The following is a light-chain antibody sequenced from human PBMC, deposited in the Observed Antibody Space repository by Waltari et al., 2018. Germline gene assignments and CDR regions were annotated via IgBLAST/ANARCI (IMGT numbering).Light chain of an antibody. Sequence: DIQMTQSPSTLSASVGDRVTITCRASQSINRWLAWYQQKPGRAPHLLISKASTLESGVASRCSGSGSGTEFTLTISGLQPDDFALYYCQQYSRPPWTFGQGTKVEV. CDR3: QQYSRPPWT. CDR1: QSINRW. J-gene: IGKJ1*01. V-gene: IGKV1-5*03. CDR2: KAS.